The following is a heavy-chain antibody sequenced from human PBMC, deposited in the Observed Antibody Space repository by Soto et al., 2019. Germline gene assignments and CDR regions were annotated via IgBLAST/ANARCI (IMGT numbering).Heavy chain of an antibody. J-gene: IGHJ5*02. D-gene: IGHD3-10*01. V-gene: IGHV3-23*01. CDR2: ISGSGGST. CDR1: GFTFSSYA. Sequence: GGSLRLSCAASGFTFSSYAMSWVRQAPGKGLEWVSAISGSGGSTYYADSVKGRSTISRDNSKNTLYLQMNSLRAEDTAVYYCAKDLWFGELLDNWFDPWGQGTLVTVSS. CDR3: AKDLWFGELLDNWFDP.